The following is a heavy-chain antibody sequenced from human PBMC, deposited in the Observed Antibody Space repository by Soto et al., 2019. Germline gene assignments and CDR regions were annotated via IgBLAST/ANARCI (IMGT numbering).Heavy chain of an antibody. D-gene: IGHD2-2*01. CDR3: AREAAALGNDD. Sequence: QVQLVQSGAEVKKPGASVKVSCKASGYTFTSYDINWVRQATGQGLEWMGWMNPTSGNTGYAQKFQGRVTMNRNTPISTAYMALSSLRYEYTAVYYCAREAAALGNDDWGQGTLVTVSS. V-gene: IGHV1-8*01. J-gene: IGHJ4*02. CDR2: MNPTSGNT. CDR1: GYTFTSYD.